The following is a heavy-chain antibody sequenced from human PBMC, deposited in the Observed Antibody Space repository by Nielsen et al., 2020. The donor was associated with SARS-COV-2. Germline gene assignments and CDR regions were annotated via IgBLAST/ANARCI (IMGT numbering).Heavy chain of an antibody. D-gene: IGHD6-19*01. CDR3: ARSYSSGWYRYYYYYYMDV. CDR2: IFSNDEK. CDR1: GFSLSNARMG. V-gene: IGHV2-26*01. J-gene: IGHJ6*03. Sequence: SGPTLVKPTETLTLTCTVSGFSLSNARMGVRWIRQPPGKALEWLAHIFSNDEKSYSTSLKSRLTISKDTSKSQVVLTMTNMDPVDTATYYCARSYSSGWYRYYYYYYMDVWGKGTTVTVSS.